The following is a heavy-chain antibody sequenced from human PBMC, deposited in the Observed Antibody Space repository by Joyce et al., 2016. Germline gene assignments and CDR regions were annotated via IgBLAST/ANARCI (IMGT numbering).Heavy chain of an antibody. CDR1: GVSISITTYY. V-gene: IGHV4-39*01. Sequence: QLQLQESGPGLVKPSETLSLTCTVSGVSISITTYYWGWIRQPPGKGLEWIGNIYYSGSTYYNPSLKSRFTISVDTSKNQFSLKLSSVTAADTAVYYCATGAYYSDSTGYYPDAFDFWGQGTMVTVSS. J-gene: IGHJ3*01. CDR2: IYYSGST. CDR3: ATGAYYSDSTGYYPDAFDF. D-gene: IGHD3-22*01.